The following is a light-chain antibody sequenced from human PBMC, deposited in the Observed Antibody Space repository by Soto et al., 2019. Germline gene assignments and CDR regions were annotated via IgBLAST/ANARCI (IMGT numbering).Light chain of an antibody. J-gene: IGLJ1*01. CDR1: SSDVGLYTY. Sequence: QSVLTQPASVSGSPGQSITISCTGTSSDVGLYTYVSWYQQHPGKAPKLLIYEVTNRPSGVSHRFSGSKSGSTASLTISGLQAEDEADYFCSSFTNSNSEVFGTGTKVTVL. V-gene: IGLV2-14*01. CDR2: EVT. CDR3: SSFTNSNSEV.